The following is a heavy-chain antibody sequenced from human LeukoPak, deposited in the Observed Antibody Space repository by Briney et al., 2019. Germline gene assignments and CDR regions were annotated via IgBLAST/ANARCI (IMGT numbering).Heavy chain of an antibody. CDR1: GFTFSSYE. J-gene: IGHJ4*02. Sequence: GGSLRLSCAASGFTFSSYELNWVRQSPGKGLEWISYISSSGSTLYYADSMKGRFTISRDNSKNSLYLQMSSLRAEDTAVYYCARGPLAYCGGDCYPADYWGQGTLVTVSS. CDR3: ARGPLAYCGGDCYPADY. V-gene: IGHV3-48*03. CDR2: ISSSGSTL. D-gene: IGHD2-21*02.